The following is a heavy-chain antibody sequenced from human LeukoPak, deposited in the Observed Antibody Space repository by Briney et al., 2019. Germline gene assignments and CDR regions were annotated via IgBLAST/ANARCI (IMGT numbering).Heavy chain of an antibody. CDR2: IYTSGST. J-gene: IGHJ5*02. D-gene: IGHD3-9*01. CDR1: GGSISSYY. CDR3: ARDSNYYDILTGYSTPNWFDP. Sequence: SETLSLTCTVSGGSISSYYWSWIRQPAGKGLEWIGRIYTSGSTNYNPSLKSRVTMSVDTSKNQFSLKLSSVTAADTAVYYYARDSNYYDILTGYSTPNWFDPWGQGTLVTVSS. V-gene: IGHV4-4*07.